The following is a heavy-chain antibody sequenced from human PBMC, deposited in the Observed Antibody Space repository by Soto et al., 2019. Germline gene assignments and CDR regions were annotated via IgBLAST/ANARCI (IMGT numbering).Heavy chain of an antibody. J-gene: IGHJ5*02. CDR3: ARLRPEYSSSKAHNWFDP. CDR1: GGSITSYY. Sequence: SATLSITCTVSGGSITSYYWSWIRQPPGKGLEWIGYIYYSGSTYYNPSLKSRVTISVDTSKNQFSLKLSSVTAADTAVYYCARLRPEYSSSKAHNWFDPWGQGTLVTVSS. CDR2: IYYSGST. D-gene: IGHD6-6*01. V-gene: IGHV4-59*08.